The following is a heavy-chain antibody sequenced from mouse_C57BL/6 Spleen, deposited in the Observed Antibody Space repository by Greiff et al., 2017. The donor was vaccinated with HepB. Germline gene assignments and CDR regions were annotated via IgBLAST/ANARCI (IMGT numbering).Heavy chain of an antibody. J-gene: IGHJ3*01. Sequence: EVQLQQSGPELVKPGASVKISCKASGYTFTDYYMNWVKQSHGKSLEWIGDINPNNGGTSYNQKFKGKATLTVDKSSSTAYMELRSLTSEDSAVYYCALRREFAYWGQGTLVTVSA. V-gene: IGHV1-26*01. D-gene: IGHD1-1*01. CDR1: GYTFTDYY. CDR3: ALRREFAY. CDR2: INPNNGGT.